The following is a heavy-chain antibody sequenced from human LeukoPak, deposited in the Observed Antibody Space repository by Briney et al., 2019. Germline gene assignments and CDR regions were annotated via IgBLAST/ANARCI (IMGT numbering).Heavy chain of an antibody. CDR2: ISWNSGSI. Sequence: GGSLRLSCAASGLTFDDYAMHWVRQAPGKGLEWVSGISWNSGSIGYADSVKGRFTISRDNAKNSLYLQMNSLRAEDTALYYCAKAVEAGYFDYWGQGTLVTVSS. CDR3: AKAVEAGYFDY. CDR1: GLTFDDYA. D-gene: IGHD6-13*01. V-gene: IGHV3-9*01. J-gene: IGHJ4*02.